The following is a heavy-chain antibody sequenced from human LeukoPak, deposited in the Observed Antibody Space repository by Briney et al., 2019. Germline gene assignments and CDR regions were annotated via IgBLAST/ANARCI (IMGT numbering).Heavy chain of an antibody. CDR3: ARPLSRLPDAAFDY. CDR1: GFTFSGFW. J-gene: IGHJ4*02. Sequence: GGSLRLSCAVSGFTFSGFWMSWSRQAPGKGLEWVASINSDGSEGYYADVVKGRFTISRDNAKNSLYLQMNSLRAEDTAMYYCARPLSRLPDAAFDYWGQGTPVTVSS. D-gene: IGHD2-2*01. CDR2: INSDGSEG. V-gene: IGHV3-7*01.